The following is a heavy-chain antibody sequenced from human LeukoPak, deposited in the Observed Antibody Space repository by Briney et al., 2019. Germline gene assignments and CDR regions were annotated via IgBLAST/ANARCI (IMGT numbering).Heavy chain of an antibody. J-gene: IGHJ4*02. CDR1: GGSISSYY. CDR2: IYYSGST. Sequence: PSETLSLTCTVSGGSISSYYWSWIRQPPGKGLEWIGYIYYSGSTNYNPSLKSRVTISVDTSKNQFSLKLSSVTAADTAVYYCARVSEGILFPYYFDYWGQGTLVTVSS. V-gene: IGHV4-59*01. D-gene: IGHD2/OR15-2a*01. CDR3: ARVSEGILFPYYFDY.